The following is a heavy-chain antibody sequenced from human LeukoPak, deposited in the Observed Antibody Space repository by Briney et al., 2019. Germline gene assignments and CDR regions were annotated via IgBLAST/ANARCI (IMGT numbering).Heavy chain of an antibody. Sequence: GGSLRLSCAASGFTFSTYSMNWVRQVPGKGLEWVSSISSNSRYIYYADSVKGRFTISRDNAKNSLYLQMNSLRAEDTAVYYCARFIAAPYYFDYWGRGTLVTVSS. V-gene: IGHV3-21*01. J-gene: IGHJ4*02. D-gene: IGHD6-13*01. CDR2: ISSNSRYI. CDR3: ARFIAAPYYFDY. CDR1: GFTFSTYS.